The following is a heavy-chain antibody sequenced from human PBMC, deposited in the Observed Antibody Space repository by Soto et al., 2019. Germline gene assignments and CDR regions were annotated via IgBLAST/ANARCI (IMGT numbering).Heavy chain of an antibody. Sequence: QVQLVQSGAEVKKPGASVKVSCKASGYTFTSYYMHWVRQAPGQGLEWMGIINPSGGSTSYAQKFQCRVTMTRDTSTSTVYMELSSLRSEDTAVYYCARRKSGWEYYYYGMDVWGQGTTVTVSS. CDR2: INPSGGST. CDR1: GYTFTSYY. CDR3: ARRKSGWEYYYYGMDV. D-gene: IGHD1-26*01. V-gene: IGHV1-46*01. J-gene: IGHJ6*02.